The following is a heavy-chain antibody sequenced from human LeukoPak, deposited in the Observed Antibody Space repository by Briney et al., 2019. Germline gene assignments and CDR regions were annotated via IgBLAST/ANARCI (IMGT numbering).Heavy chain of an antibody. J-gene: IGHJ6*02. Sequence: ASVKVSCKASGYTFTSYGISWVRQAPGQGLEWMGWISAYNGNTNYAQKLQGRVTMTTDTSTSTAYMELRSLRSDDTAVYYCARDSDVLLWFGELLSGENYYYYGMDVWGQGTTVTVSS. D-gene: IGHD3-10*01. CDR1: GYTFTSYG. CDR2: ISAYNGNT. CDR3: ARDSDVLLWFGELLSGENYYYYGMDV. V-gene: IGHV1-18*01.